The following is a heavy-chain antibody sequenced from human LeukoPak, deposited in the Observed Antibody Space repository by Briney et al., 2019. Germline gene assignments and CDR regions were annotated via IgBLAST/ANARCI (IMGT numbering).Heavy chain of an antibody. D-gene: IGHD1-26*01. V-gene: IGHV4-59*01. CDR1: GGSISSYY. Sequence: SETLSLTCTVSGGSISSYYWSWMRQPPEKALEWIGYVYYSGSTNYNPSLKSRVTISVDTSKNQFSLKLSSVTAADTAVYYCARMGARDFFDYWGQGTLVTVSS. CDR2: VYYSGST. CDR3: ARMGARDFFDY. J-gene: IGHJ4*02.